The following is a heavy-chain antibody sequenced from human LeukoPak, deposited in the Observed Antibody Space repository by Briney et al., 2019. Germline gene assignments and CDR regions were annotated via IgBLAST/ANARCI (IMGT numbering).Heavy chain of an antibody. V-gene: IGHV3-30-3*01. CDR2: ISYDGSNK. D-gene: IGHD1-26*01. CDR3: AKDHTKPQHRRPVSVVWEAVQNYYYYGMDV. J-gene: IGHJ6*02. CDR1: GFTFSSYA. Sequence: GGSLRLSCAASGFTFSSYAMHWVRQAPGKGLEWVAVISYDGSNKYYADSVKGRFTISRDNSKNTLYLQMNSLRAEDTAVYYCAKDHTKPQHRRPVSVVWEAVQNYYYYGMDVWGQGTTVTVSS.